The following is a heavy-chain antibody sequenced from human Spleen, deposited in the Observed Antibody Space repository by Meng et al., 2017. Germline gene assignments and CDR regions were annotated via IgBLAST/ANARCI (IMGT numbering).Heavy chain of an antibody. CDR2: INPDSGT. V-gene: IGHV1-2*06. CDR1: GYTFTGYS. CDR3: AKDLSGSIDY. D-gene: IGHD2/OR15-2a*01. Sequence: QVQLVQSGAEVKKPGASVKVSGKASGYTFTGYSMHWIRQAPGQGLEWMGRINPDSGTNYAQRFQGRVTLTWDTSISTAYMDLSSLRSDDTAXYYCAKDLSGSIDYWGQGTLVTVSS. J-gene: IGHJ4*02.